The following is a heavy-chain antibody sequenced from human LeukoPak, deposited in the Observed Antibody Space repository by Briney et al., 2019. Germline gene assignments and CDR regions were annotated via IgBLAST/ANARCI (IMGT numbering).Heavy chain of an antibody. V-gene: IGHV1-24*01. CDR2: FDPEDGET. D-gene: IGHD3-22*01. Sequence: ASVTVSFTVSGYSLTELSIHWVRQAPGTGLGWMGGFDPEDGETIYSHKFPGRVSITNDTATDTDYMELNIQSPEAAAVYYCYTIVQYYYDSGGYYPGAFDIWGEGTMGTVSS. CDR3: YTIVQYYYDSGGYYPGAFDI. CDR1: GYSLTELS. J-gene: IGHJ3*02.